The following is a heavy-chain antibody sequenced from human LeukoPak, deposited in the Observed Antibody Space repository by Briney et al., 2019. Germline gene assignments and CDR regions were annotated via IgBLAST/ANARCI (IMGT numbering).Heavy chain of an antibody. CDR1: GGSFSGYY. Sequence: PSETLSLTCAVYGGSFSGYYWSWIRQPPGKGLEWIGEINHSGSTNYNPSLKSRVTILVDSSKKEFSLTLNSVTAADTAVYYCARDRDGFSLFDNWGQGTLVTVSS. J-gene: IGHJ4*02. V-gene: IGHV4-34*01. D-gene: IGHD3-3*01. CDR3: ARDRDGFSLFDN. CDR2: INHSGST.